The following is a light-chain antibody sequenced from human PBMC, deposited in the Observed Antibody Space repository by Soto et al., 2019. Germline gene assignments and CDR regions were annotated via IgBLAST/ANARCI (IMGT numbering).Light chain of an antibody. Sequence: DIQMTQSPSTLSASVGDRFTVTCRASQNVNKWLAWYQQKPGKAPKLLIYDASNLEIGAPSRFSGSGSGTEFTLTISSLQPDDFATYYCQKYNSYLWTFGQGTKVDIK. CDR2: DAS. J-gene: IGKJ1*01. V-gene: IGKV1-5*01. CDR1: QNVNKW. CDR3: QKYNSYLWT.